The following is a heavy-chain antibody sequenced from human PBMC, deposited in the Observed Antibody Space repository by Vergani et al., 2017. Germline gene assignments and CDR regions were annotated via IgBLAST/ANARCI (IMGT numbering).Heavy chain of an antibody. D-gene: IGHD1-26*01. J-gene: IGHJ4*02. Sequence: EVQLVESGGGLVQPGRSLRLSCAASGFTFDDYAMHWVRQATGKGLEWVSGISWNSGSIGYADSVKGRFTISRDNAKNSLYLQMNSLRAEDTALYYCAKEIRSDLGALDYWGQGTLVTVSS. CDR3: AKEIRSDLGALDY. V-gene: IGHV3-9*01. CDR2: ISWNSGSI. CDR1: GFTFDDYA.